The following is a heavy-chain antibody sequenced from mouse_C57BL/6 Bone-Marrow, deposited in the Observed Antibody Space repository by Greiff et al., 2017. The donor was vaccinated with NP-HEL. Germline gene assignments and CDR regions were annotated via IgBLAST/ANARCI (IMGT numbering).Heavy chain of an antibody. CDR3: AREVTTVYFDD. J-gene: IGHJ2*01. CDR2: INYDGSST. D-gene: IGHD1-1*01. CDR1: GFTFSDYY. V-gene: IGHV5-16*01. Sequence: EVMLVESEGGLVQPGSSMKLSCTASGFTFSDYYMAWVRQVPEKGLEWVANINYDGSSTSYLDSLKSRFIISRDNAKNILYLIMSSLKSEDTVTYYCAREVTTVYFDDWGQGTTLTVSS.